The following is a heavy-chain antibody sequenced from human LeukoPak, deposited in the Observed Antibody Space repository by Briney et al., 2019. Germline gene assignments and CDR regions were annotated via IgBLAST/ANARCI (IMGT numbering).Heavy chain of an antibody. CDR2: INHSGST. J-gene: IGHJ4*02. Sequence: PSETLSLTCAVYGGSFSGYYWSWIRQPPGKGLEWIGEINHSGSTNYNPSLKSRVTISVDTSKNQFSLKLSSVTAADTAVYYCARLYCGGDCYDYFDYWGQGTLATVSS. D-gene: IGHD2-21*01. CDR1: GGSFSGYY. CDR3: ARLYCGGDCYDYFDY. V-gene: IGHV4-34*01.